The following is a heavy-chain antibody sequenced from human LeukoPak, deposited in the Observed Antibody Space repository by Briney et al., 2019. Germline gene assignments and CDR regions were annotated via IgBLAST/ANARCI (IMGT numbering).Heavy chain of an antibody. CDR1: GGSISSYY. Sequence: SETLSLTCTVSGGSISSYYWSWIRQPPGKGLEWIGYIYYSGSTNYNPSLKSRVTISVDTSKNQFSLKLSSVTAADTAVYYCASTSGNPLYYYYYYMDVWGKGTTVTVSS. D-gene: IGHD4-23*01. CDR2: IYYSGST. J-gene: IGHJ6*03. V-gene: IGHV4-59*01. CDR3: ASTSGNPLYYYYYYMDV.